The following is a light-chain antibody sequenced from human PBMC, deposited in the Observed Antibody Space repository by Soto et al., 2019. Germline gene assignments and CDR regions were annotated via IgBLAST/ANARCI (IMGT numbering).Light chain of an antibody. CDR3: QSYDSSLSASYV. CDR2: GNT. V-gene: IGLV1-40*01. CDR1: SSNIGAGYA. J-gene: IGLJ1*01. Sequence: QCVLTQPPSVSGAPGQRVTISCTGSSSNIGAGYAVHWYQQLPGKAPKLLIYGNTNRPSGVPHRFSGSKSGTSASLAITGLQAEDEADYYCQSYDSSLSASYVFGGGTKVTVL.